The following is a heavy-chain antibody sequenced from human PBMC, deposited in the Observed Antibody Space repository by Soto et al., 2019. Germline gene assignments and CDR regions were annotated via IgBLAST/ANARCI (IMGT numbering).Heavy chain of an antibody. J-gene: IGHJ6*02. V-gene: IGHV4-30-4*01. CDR1: GGSISSGDYY. CDR3: ARESLIQLWPYYYYGMDV. D-gene: IGHD5-18*01. Sequence: KTSETLSLTCTVSGGSISSGDYYWSWIRQPPGKGLEWIGYIYYSGSTYYNPSLKSRVTISVDTSKNQFSLKLSSVTAADTAVYYCARESLIQLWPYYYYGMDVWGQGTTVTVSS. CDR2: IYYSGST.